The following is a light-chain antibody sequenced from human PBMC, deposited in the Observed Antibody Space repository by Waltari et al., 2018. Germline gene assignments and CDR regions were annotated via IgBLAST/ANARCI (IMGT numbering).Light chain of an antibody. V-gene: IGLV2-14*01. J-gene: IGLJ1*01. Sequence: QSALTQPASVSGSLGQSLTISCTGTHSDIGAYDYVYWYQQHPGKAPKLILFDVSHRSPGISNRFSGSKSGDTASLTISGLQPEDEADYYCSSYSYITTLQIFGTGTRLTV. CDR1: HSDIGAYDY. CDR2: DVS. CDR3: SSYSYITTLQI.